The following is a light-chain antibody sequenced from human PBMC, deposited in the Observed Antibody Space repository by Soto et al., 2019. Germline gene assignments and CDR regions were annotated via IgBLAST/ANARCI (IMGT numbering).Light chain of an antibody. CDR1: PSISSW. V-gene: IGKV1-5*01. CDR2: DAS. CDR3: QQYGTYLWT. J-gene: IGKJ1*01. Sequence: DIQMTQSPSTLSASVGDRVTITCRASPSISSWLAWFQQKPGKAPKLLMYDASSLESGVPSRFSGSGSGTEFTLTISSLQPDDFATYYCQQYGTYLWTFGQGTRVEIK.